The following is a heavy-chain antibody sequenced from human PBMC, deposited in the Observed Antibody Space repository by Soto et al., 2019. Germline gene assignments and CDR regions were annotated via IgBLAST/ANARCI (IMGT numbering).Heavy chain of an antibody. V-gene: IGHV4-30-4*01. CDR2: IYYSGST. CDR1: VGSISSGDYY. D-gene: IGHD3-22*01. Sequence: SETLSLTCTVSVGSISSGDYYCSWIRQPPGKGLEWIGYIYYSGSTYYNPSLKSRVTISVDTSKNQFSLKLSSVTAADTAVYYCARDMYYYDSSGYDYWGQGTLVTVSS. J-gene: IGHJ4*02. CDR3: ARDMYYYDSSGYDY.